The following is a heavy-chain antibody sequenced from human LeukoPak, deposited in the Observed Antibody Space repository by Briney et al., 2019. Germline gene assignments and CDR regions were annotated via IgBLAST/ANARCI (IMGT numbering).Heavy chain of an antibody. V-gene: IGHV4-31*03. CDR1: GGSISSGGYY. Sequence: SQTLSLTCTVSGGSISSGGYYWSWIRQHPGKGLEWIGCVYYSGSTSYNPSLKSRVTISEDTSKNQFSLRLSSMTAADTAVYYCAALLGDGSIDYWGQGTLVTVSS. CDR2: VYYSGST. D-gene: IGHD2-21*02. J-gene: IGHJ4*02. CDR3: AALLGDGSIDY.